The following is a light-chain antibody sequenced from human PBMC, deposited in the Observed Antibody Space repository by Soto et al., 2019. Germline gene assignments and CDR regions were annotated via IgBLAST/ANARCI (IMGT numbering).Light chain of an antibody. V-gene: IGKV1-17*01. Sequence: DIQMTQSTSSLSAFVGDRVTITCRASQDIGKNLNWYQQKPGKAPERLIYEASVLQSGVPSRFSGSGSGTEFTLTVSSLQPEDFATYYCVQHYSYPLTFGGGTKV. CDR1: QDIGKN. CDR2: EAS. J-gene: IGKJ4*01. CDR3: VQHYSYPLT.